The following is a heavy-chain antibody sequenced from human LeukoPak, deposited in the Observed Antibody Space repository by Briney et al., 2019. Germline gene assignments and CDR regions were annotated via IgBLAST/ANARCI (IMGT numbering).Heavy chain of an antibody. Sequence: ASVKVSCKASGYTFTGYYMHWVRQAPGQGLEWMGWINPNSGGTNYAQKFQGRVTMTRDTSISTAYMELSRLRSDDTAVYYCARDYRYSSSWYIYYYYMDVWGKGTTVTVSS. V-gene: IGHV1-2*02. CDR2: INPNSGGT. CDR1: GYTFTGYY. D-gene: IGHD6-13*01. J-gene: IGHJ6*03. CDR3: ARDYRYSSSWYIYYYYMDV.